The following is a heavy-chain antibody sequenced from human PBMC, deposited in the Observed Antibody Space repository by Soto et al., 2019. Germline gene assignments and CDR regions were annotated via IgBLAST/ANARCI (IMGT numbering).Heavy chain of an antibody. CDR3: ARGVENIVVVLDVFGYYGMDV. J-gene: IGHJ6*02. CDR2: INAGNGNT. D-gene: IGHD2-2*01. CDR1: GYSFTSYV. Sequence: ASVKVSCKASGYSFTSYVIYWVRQAPGQRLEWMGWINAGNGNTKSSQKFQARVTITSDTSASTAYMELSSLRSEDTAVYFCARGVENIVVVLDVFGYYGMDVWGQGTTLTLSS. V-gene: IGHV1-3*01.